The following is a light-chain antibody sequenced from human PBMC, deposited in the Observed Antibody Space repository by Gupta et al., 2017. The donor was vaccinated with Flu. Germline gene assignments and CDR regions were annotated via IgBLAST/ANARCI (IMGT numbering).Light chain of an antibody. J-gene: IGKJ4*01. CDR1: EIISSY. Sequence: GDRVTITCRTSEIISSYLDWYQQKPGKAPKLLIYVASHLQSGVPPRFSGSGSGTDFTLTISNIQLEDFATYYCQQNQSSWLTFGGGTKVEI. CDR2: VAS. V-gene: IGKV1-39*01. CDR3: QQNQSSWLT.